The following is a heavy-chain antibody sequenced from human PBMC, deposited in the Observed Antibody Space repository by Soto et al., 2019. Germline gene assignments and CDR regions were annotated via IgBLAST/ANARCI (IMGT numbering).Heavy chain of an antibody. Sequence: QVQLVESGGGLVKPGGSLRLSCAASGFTFSDYYMTWIRQAPGKWLEWVSHIRYDGTTIHYAASVKGRFTISRDNAKNALFMQMNSLSAEDTAVYYGARAVASYDAFDMWGQGTLVTVSS. CDR1: GFTFSDYY. D-gene: IGHD3-10*01. V-gene: IGHV3-11*01. J-gene: IGHJ3*02. CDR2: IRYDGTTI. CDR3: ARAVASYDAFDM.